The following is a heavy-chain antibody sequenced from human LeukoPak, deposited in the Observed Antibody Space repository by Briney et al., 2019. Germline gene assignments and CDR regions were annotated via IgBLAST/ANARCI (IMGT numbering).Heavy chain of an antibody. V-gene: IGHV4-61*05. CDR1: GGSISSSSYY. J-gene: IGHJ4*02. CDR2: IYYSGST. Sequence: KTSETLSLTCTVSGGSISSSSYYWGWIRQPPGKGLEWIGYIYYSGSTNYNPSLKSRVTISVGTSKNQFSLKLSSVTAADTAVYYCARAVEAAAGSIPFDYWGQGTLVTVSS. CDR3: ARAVEAAAGSIPFDY. D-gene: IGHD6-13*01.